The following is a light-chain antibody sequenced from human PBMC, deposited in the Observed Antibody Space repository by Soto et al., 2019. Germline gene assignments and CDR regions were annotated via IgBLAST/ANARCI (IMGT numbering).Light chain of an antibody. CDR3: QSYDSRLSVVV. Sequence: QSVLTQPPSVSGAPGQRVTISCTGSSSNIGAGYDVHWYQQLPGTAPKLLIYGNSNRPSGVPDRFSGSKSGTSASLAITGLQAEDEADYYCQSYDSRLSVVVFGGGTKRTVL. V-gene: IGLV1-40*01. CDR1: SSNIGAGYD. J-gene: IGLJ2*01. CDR2: GNS.